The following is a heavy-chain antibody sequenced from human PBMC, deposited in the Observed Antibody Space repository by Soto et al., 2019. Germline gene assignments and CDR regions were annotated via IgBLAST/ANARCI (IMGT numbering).Heavy chain of an antibody. D-gene: IGHD2-15*01. J-gene: IGHJ3*02. CDR1: GGSISSYY. V-gene: IGHV4-59*01. CDR3: ARDPGPGYCSGGSCPSGAFDI. CDR2: IYYSGST. Sequence: PSETLSLTCTVSGGSISSYYWGWIRQPPGKGLEWIGYIYYSGSTNYNPSLKSRVTISVDTSKSQFSLKLSSVTAADTAVYYCARDPGPGYCSGGSCPSGAFDIWGQGTMVTVSS.